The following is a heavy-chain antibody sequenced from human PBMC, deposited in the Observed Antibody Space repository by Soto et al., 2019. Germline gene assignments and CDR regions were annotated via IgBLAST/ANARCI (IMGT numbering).Heavy chain of an antibody. Sequence: EVQLVESGGGLVQPGGSLRLSCAASGFTFSSYDMHWVRQATGKGLEWVSVIGTAGDTYYPGSVKGRFTISSENAKNSFYLQMNSLRAEDKAVYYCARAAGYSYGSYYSYYGMDVWGQGTTVTVSS. CDR1: GFTFSSYD. D-gene: IGHD5-18*01. CDR2: IGTAGDT. J-gene: IGHJ6*02. V-gene: IGHV3-13*01. CDR3: ARAAGYSYGSYYSYYGMDV.